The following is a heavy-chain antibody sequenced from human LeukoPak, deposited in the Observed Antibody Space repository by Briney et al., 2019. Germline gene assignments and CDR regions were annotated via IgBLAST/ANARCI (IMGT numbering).Heavy chain of an antibody. CDR2: ISYDGSNK. D-gene: IGHD5-18*01. Sequence: SGRSLRLSCEASGITFSSYAMHWVRQAPGKGLEWVAVISYDGSNKYYADSVKGRFTISRDNSKNTLYLQMNSLRGEDTAVYYCAKDLEFDSFTFDYWGQGTLVTVSS. J-gene: IGHJ4*02. CDR3: AKDLEFDSFTFDY. V-gene: IGHV3-30*04. CDR1: GITFSSYA.